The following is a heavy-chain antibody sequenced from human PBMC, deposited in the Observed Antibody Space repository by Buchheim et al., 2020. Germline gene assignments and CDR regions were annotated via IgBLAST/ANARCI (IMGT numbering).Heavy chain of an antibody. V-gene: IGHV3-30*04. CDR1: GFTFSSYA. J-gene: IGHJ6*02. D-gene: IGHD4-11*01. CDR3: ARSTVTTLNYYYYGMDV. CDR2: ISYDGSNK. Sequence: QVQLVESGGGVVQPGRSLRLSCAASGFTFSSYAMRWVRQAPGKGLEWVAVISYDGSNKYYADSVKGRSTISRDNSKNTLYLQMNSLRAEDTAVYYCARSTVTTLNYYYYGMDVWGQGTT.